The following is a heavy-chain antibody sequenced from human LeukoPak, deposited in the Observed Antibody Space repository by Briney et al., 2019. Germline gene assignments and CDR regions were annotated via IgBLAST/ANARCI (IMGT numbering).Heavy chain of an antibody. D-gene: IGHD5-12*01. CDR1: GFTFSDYY. Sequence: GGSLRLSCAASGFTFSDYYMSWIRQAPGKGLEWVSYISSSGSTTYYADSVKGRFTISRDNSKNTLYLQMNSLRAEDTAVYYCARASTEAYSGYDYFDYWGQGTLVTVSS. V-gene: IGHV3-11*01. CDR3: ARASTEAYSGYDYFDY. CDR2: ISSSGSTT. J-gene: IGHJ4*02.